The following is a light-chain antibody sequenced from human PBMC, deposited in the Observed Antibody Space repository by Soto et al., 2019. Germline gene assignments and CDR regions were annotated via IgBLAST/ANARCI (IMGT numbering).Light chain of an antibody. CDR3: ATWDLTLSAGVL. V-gene: IGLV1-40*01. Sequence: QSVLTQPPSVSGAPGQTVTISCTGSSSNIGAGFDVHWYQQVPGTAPKLVLYSNTARPSGVPDRFSGSRSGSSGSLAISGLQPEDEADYYCATWDLTLSAGVLFGGGTKVTVL. CDR1: SSNIGAGFD. CDR2: SNT. J-gene: IGLJ2*01.